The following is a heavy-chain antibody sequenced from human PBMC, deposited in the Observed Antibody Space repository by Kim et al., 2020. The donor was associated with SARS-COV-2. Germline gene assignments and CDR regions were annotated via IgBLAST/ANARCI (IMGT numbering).Heavy chain of an antibody. J-gene: IGHJ4*02. Sequence: GGSLRLSCAASGFTFSSYSMNWVRQAPGKGLEWVSSISSSSSYIYYADSVKGRFTISRDNAKNSLYLQMNSLRAEDTAVYYCARVLDSGSYTGLGYWGQGTLVTVSS. CDR2: ISSSSSYI. V-gene: IGHV3-21*01. CDR3: ARVLDSGSYTGLGY. D-gene: IGHD1-26*01. CDR1: GFTFSSYS.